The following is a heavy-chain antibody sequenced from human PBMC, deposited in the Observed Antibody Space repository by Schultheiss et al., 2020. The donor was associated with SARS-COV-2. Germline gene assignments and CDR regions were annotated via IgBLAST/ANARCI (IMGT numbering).Heavy chain of an antibody. J-gene: IGHJ6*03. Sequence: SETLSLTCTVSGGSISSISYYWGWIRQPPGKGLEWIGSIYYSGSTYYNPSLKSRVTISVDTSKNQFSLKLSSVTAADTAVYYCARGGSGSYYVPHHYYYYMDVWGKATTVTVSS. CDR2: IYYSGST. CDR3: ARGGSGSYYVPHHYYYYMDV. CDR1: GGSISSISYY. V-gene: IGHV4-39*01. D-gene: IGHD3-10*01.